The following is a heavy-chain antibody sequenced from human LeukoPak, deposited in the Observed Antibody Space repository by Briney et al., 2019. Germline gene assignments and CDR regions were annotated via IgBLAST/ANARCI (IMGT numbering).Heavy chain of an antibody. CDR2: ISGSGGST. CDR3: AKDTVKVTTIRRVPHYMDV. J-gene: IGHJ6*03. D-gene: IGHD5-12*01. V-gene: IGHV3-23*01. Sequence: GGTLRLSCAASGFTFSSYGMSWVRQAPGKGLEWVSAISGSGGSTYYADSVKGRFIISRDNSKNTLYLQMNSLRAEDTAVYYCAKDTVKVTTIRRVPHYMDVWGKGTTVTISS. CDR1: GFTFSSYG.